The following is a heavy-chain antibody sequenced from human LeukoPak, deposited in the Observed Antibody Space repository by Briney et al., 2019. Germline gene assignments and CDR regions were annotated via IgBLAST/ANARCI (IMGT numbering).Heavy chain of an antibody. J-gene: IGHJ4*02. Sequence: PSETLSLTCTVSGYSISSGYYWGWIRQPPGKGLEWIGSIYHSGSTYYNPSLKSRVTISVDTSKNQFSLKLSSATAADTAVYYCARDPVAGFEGDGITFDYWGQGTLVTVSS. D-gene: IGHD6-19*01. CDR1: GYSISSGYY. V-gene: IGHV4-38-2*02. CDR2: IYHSGST. CDR3: ARDPVAGFEGDGITFDY.